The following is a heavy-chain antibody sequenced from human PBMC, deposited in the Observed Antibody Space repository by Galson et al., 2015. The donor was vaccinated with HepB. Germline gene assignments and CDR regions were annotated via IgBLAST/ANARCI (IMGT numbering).Heavy chain of an antibody. CDR2: TYYRSKWIN. V-gene: IGHV6-1*01. CDR3: SRDLFRSSVGQWLGRNQYYGLDI. Sequence: CAISGDSVSSNSAAWNWIRQSLSRGLEWLGRTYYRSKWINDYAASLKGRLTINPDTSKNQISLQLNSVTPEDTAVYYCSRDLFRSSVGQWLGRNQYYGLDIWGQGTTVTVS. J-gene: IGHJ6*02. CDR1: GDSVSSNSAA. D-gene: IGHD6-19*01.